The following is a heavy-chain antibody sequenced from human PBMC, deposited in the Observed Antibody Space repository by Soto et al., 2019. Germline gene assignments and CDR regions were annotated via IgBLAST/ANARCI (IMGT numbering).Heavy chain of an antibody. CDR1: GGSISSGDYY. V-gene: IGHV4-30-4*02. D-gene: IGHD5-18*01. CDR2: IYYSGST. J-gene: IGHJ5*02. CDR3: AKDSGYNYGYFRWFDP. Sequence: TSETLSLTCTVSGGSISSGDYYWSWIRQPPGKGLEWIGYIYYSGSTYYNPSLKSRVTISVDTSKNQFSLKLSSVTAADTAVYYCAKDSGYNYGYFRWFDPWGQGTLVTVSS.